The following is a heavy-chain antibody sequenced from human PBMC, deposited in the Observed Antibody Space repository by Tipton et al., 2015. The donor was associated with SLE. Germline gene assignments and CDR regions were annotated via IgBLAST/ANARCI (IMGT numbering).Heavy chain of an antibody. CDR2: IYSGGST. CDR3: ARVQPPLIAALGSDY. D-gene: IGHD6-25*01. V-gene: IGHV3-53*04. Sequence: GSLRLSCAASGITVSSNYMSWVRQAPGKGLEWISVIYSGGSTYYADSVKGRFTISRFNSKNTLYLQMNSLRAEDTAVYYCARVQPPLIAALGSDYWGQGCLVTVS. J-gene: IGHJ4*02. CDR1: GITVSSNY.